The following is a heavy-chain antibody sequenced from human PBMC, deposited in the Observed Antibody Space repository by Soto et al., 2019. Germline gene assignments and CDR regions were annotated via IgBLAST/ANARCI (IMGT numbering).Heavy chain of an antibody. CDR2: IYYSGST. D-gene: IGHD3-22*01. CDR1: GGSISSGGYY. V-gene: IGHV4-31*03. J-gene: IGHJ4*02. Sequence: PSETLSLTCTVSGGSISSGGYYWSWIRQHPGKGLEWIGYIYYSGSTYYNPSLKSRVTISVDTSKNQFSLKLSSVTAADTAVYYCARALSDYYDSNSFDYWGQGTLVTVSS. CDR3: ARALSDYYDSNSFDY.